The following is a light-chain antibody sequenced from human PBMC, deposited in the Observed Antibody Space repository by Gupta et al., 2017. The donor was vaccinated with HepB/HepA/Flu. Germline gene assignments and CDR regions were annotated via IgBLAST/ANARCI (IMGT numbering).Light chain of an antibody. J-gene: IGLJ2*01. CDR3: GTCNSSRSGVV. V-gene: IGLV1-51*02. Sequence: QPPSGSAAPGQKVTISCSGSSANIGNSYVSWYQHLPRTAPQLLIYENNKRPSGIPDRFSGSKSGTTATLDISGLQTGDEADYYCGTCNSSRSGVVFGGGTQLTVL. CDR1: SANIGNSY. CDR2: ENN.